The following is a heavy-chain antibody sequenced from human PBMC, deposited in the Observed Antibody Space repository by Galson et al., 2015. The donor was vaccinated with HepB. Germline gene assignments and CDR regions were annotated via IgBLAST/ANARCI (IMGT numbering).Heavy chain of an antibody. CDR2: ISAYNGNT. V-gene: IGHV1-18*04. CDR3: ARESYYDSSGYYSPAYFDY. CDR1: GYTFTSYG. Sequence: SVKVSCKASGYTFTSYGISWVRQAPGQGLEWMGWISAYNGNTNYAQKIQGRFTMTTDTSTSTAYMELRSLRSDDTAVYYCARESYYDSSGYYSPAYFDYWGQGTLVTVSS. J-gene: IGHJ4*02. D-gene: IGHD3-22*01.